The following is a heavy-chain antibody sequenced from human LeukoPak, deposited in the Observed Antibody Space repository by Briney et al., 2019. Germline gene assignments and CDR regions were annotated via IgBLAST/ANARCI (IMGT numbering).Heavy chain of an antibody. V-gene: IGHV3-23*01. CDR2: ISASGGGT. CDR1: GFTFSTYA. J-gene: IGHJ4*02. CDR3: ARLNSGSFSDF. D-gene: IGHD1-26*01. Sequence: GGSLRLSCAASGFTFSTYAMIRVRQAPGKGLEWVSAISASGGGTYYADSVKGRFTISRDNSKNTLFLQMSSLRAEDTAVYYYARLNSGSFSDFWGQGTLVTVSS.